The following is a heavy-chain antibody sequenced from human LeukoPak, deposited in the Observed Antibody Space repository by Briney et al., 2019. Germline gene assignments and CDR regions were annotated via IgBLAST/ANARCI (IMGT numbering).Heavy chain of an antibody. Sequence: GGSLTLSCTASGFTFSSYAMTWVRQAPGKGLEWLSSISGSAKITDYTDSVKGRFAVSRDNSKSTLYLQLNSLRAEDTAKYYCAKLGDYFGSGRFSFFDYWGHGTLVTVSS. CDR2: ISGSAKIT. V-gene: IGHV3-23*01. CDR1: GFTFSSYA. D-gene: IGHD3-10*01. J-gene: IGHJ4*01. CDR3: AKLGDYFGSGRFSFFDY.